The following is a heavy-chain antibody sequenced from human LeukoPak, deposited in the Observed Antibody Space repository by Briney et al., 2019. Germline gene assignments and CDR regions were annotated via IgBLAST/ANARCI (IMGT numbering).Heavy chain of an antibody. J-gene: IGHJ4*02. CDR2: IYYSGST. V-gene: IGHV4-59*08. Sequence: SETLSLTCTVSGGSISSYYWSWIRQPPGKGLGWIGYIYYSGSTNYNPSLKSRVTISVDTSKNQFSLKLSSVTAADTAVYYCARHPGIVGATHFDYWGQGTLVTVSS. CDR1: GGSISSYY. CDR3: ARHPGIVGATHFDY. D-gene: IGHD1-26*01.